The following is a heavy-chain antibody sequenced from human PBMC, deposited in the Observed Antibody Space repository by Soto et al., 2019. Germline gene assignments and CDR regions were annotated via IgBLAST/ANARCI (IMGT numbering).Heavy chain of an antibody. Sequence: QITLKESGPTMVKPTQTLTLTCTFSGFSRSADGVGVGWIRQPPGKALEWLALIYWDDDQRYSPSLKTRLTITKDTSKNQVVLTMTNMDPVDTATYYCAHAYGGTSWPNDVFDVWGQGTVVTVSS. CDR2: IYWDDDQ. J-gene: IGHJ3*01. V-gene: IGHV2-5*02. CDR1: GFSRSADGVG. D-gene: IGHD2-2*01. CDR3: AHAYGGTSWPNDVFDV.